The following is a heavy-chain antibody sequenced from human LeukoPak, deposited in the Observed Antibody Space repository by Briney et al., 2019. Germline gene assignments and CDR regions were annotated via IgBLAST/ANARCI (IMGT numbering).Heavy chain of an antibody. CDR2: IYYSGST. V-gene: IGHV4-59*01. Sequence: SETLSLTCTVSGGSISSYYWSWIRQPPGKGLEWIGYIYYSGSTNYNPSLKSRVTISVDTSKNQFSLKLSSVTAADTVVYYCARDREDYYGSGSQTYFDYWGQGTLVTLSS. CDR3: ARDREDYYGSGSQTYFDY. D-gene: IGHD3-10*01. CDR1: GGSISSYY. J-gene: IGHJ4*02.